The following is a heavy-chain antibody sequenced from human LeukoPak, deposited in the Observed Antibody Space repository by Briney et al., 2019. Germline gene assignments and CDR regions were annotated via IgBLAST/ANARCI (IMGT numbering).Heavy chain of an antibody. CDR2: MKHDGIEK. J-gene: IGHJ4*02. CDR3: AREGREGYNYPALDF. Sequence: GGSLRLSCVASGFSFGSYWMAWVRQAPGKGLEWVGNMKHDGIEKYHVDSVKGRFTISRDNTKNSLYLHMSSLRVEDTAVYYCAREGREGYNYPALDFWGQGILVTVSS. CDR1: GFSFGSYW. V-gene: IGHV3-7*05. D-gene: IGHD5-24*01.